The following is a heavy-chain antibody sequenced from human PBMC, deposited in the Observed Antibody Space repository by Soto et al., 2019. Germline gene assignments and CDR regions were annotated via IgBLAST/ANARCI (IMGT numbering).Heavy chain of an antibody. CDR3: ARSLSTIGARPDY. D-gene: IGHD6-6*01. V-gene: IGHV4-31*03. CDR1: GASIPYGGYS. CDR2: IYYSGST. Sequence: SETLSLTCTFSGASIPYGGYSWSWIRQHPGKGLEWIGYIYYSGSTYYNPSLKSRVTISVDTSTAYMELSRLTSDDTAVYFCARSLSTIGARPDYWGQGTLVTVSS. J-gene: IGHJ4*02.